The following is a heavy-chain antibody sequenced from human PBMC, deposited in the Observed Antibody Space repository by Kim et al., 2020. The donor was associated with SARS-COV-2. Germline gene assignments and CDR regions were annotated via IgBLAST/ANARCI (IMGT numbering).Heavy chain of an antibody. Sequence: GGSLRLSCAASGFTFSSYGMHWVRQAPGKGLEWVAVISYDGSNKYYADSVKGRFTISRDNSKNTLYLQMNSLRAEDTAVYYCAKDNYRVTTKGGSFDYWG. CDR3: AKDNYRVTTKGGSFDY. CDR1: GFTFSSYG. D-gene: IGHD4-17*01. J-gene: IGHJ4*01. CDR2: ISYDGSNK. V-gene: IGHV3-30*18.